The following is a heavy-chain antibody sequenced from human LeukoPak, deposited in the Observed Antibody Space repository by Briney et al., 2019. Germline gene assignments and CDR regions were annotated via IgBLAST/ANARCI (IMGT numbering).Heavy chain of an antibody. CDR3: ATLPLTYYYDSSGYRAFDI. Sequence: GGSLRLSCEASGFSISNNWMCWVRQAPGKGLEWVSSISSSSSYIYYADSVKGRFTISRDNAKNSLYLQMNSLRAEDTAVYYCATLPLTYYYDSSGYRAFDIWGQGTMVTVSS. V-gene: IGHV3-21*01. CDR1: GFSISNNW. CDR2: ISSSSSYI. J-gene: IGHJ3*02. D-gene: IGHD3-22*01.